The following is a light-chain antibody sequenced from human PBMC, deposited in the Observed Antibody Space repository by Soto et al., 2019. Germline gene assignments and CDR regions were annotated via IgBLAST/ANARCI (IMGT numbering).Light chain of an antibody. CDR2: TAS. Sequence: EIVLTQSPGTLSLSPGERATLSCRASQSLASNYLAWYQQKPGPAPRLLIYTASTRATGISDRFSGSGSGTDFTLTISRLEPEDFAVYYCQHYESSLPSYSFGQGTKLEVK. CDR1: QSLASNY. V-gene: IGKV3-20*01. CDR3: QHYESSLPSYS. J-gene: IGKJ2*01.